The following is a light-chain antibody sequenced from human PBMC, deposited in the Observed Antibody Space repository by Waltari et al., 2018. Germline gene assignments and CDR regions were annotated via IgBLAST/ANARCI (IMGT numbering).Light chain of an antibody. CDR1: TGPVTSDHH. Sequence: QAVVTQEPSVTVSPGGTVTLTCGSNTGPVTSDHHPYWFQLKPGQAPTTLIYETSVRQSWTPGRFSGAILGDKAALTVSGIMPEDEATYFCLLAYGGIRVFGGGTMLTVL. CDR2: ETS. CDR3: LLAYGGIRV. J-gene: IGLJ2*01. V-gene: IGLV7-46*01.